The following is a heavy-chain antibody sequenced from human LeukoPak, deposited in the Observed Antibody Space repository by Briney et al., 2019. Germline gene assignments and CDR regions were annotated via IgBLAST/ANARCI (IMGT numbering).Heavy chain of an antibody. D-gene: IGHD1-26*01. CDR2: ISGSGGST. J-gene: IGHJ3*02. CDR1: GFTFSQYW. Sequence: GGSLRLSCAASGFTFSQYWMSWVRQAPGKGLEWVSAISGSGGSTYYADSVKGRFTISRDNSKNTLYLQMNSLRAEDTAVYYCAKGFYSGSPGGAFDIWGQGTMVTVSS. V-gene: IGHV3-23*01. CDR3: AKGFYSGSPGGAFDI.